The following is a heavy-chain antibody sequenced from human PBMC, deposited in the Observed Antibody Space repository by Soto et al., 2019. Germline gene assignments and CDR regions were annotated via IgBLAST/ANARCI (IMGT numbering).Heavy chain of an antibody. J-gene: IGHJ6*02. V-gene: IGHV1-2*02. CDR3: AKGGAIVAAGTRVYLYNAMDV. D-gene: IGHD1-26*01. CDR2: INPNSGDT. CDR1: GYTFTGYY. Sequence: QVQLVQSGTEVKMPGDSVKVSCKASGYTFTGYYVHWVRQAPGQGLEWMGWINPNSGDTYLAQRFQGRVTMHRDTSIGTAYMELRGLTSDDTAEYYCAKGGAIVAAGTRVYLYNAMDVWGQGTTVTVSS.